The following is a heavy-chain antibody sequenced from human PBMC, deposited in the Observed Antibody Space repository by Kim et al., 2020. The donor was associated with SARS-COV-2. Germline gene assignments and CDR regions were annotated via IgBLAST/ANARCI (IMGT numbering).Heavy chain of an antibody. CDR3: ARIRLLTGKYWYFDL. D-gene: IGHD3-9*01. V-gene: IGHV6-1*01. J-gene: IGHJ2*01. Sequence: VSVKSRITINPDTSKNQFSLPLNSVIPEDTAVYYCARIRLLTGKYWYFDLWGRGTLVTVSS.